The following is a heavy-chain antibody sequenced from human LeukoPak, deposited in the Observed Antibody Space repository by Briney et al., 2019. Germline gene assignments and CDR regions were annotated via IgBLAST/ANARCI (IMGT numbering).Heavy chain of an antibody. Sequence: GGSLRLSCAASGFTFSSYAMHWVRRAPGKGLEWVAVISYDGSNKYYADSVKGRFTISRDNSKNTLYLQMNSLRAEDTAVYYCARGRVMVRGVISWFDPWGQGTLVTVSS. CDR2: ISYDGSNK. CDR3: ARGRVMVRGVISWFDP. CDR1: GFTFSSYA. V-gene: IGHV3-30*04. D-gene: IGHD3-10*01. J-gene: IGHJ5*02.